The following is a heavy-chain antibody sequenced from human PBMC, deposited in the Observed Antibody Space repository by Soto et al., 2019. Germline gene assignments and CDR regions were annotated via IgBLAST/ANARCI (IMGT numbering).Heavy chain of an antibody. Sequence: HPGGSLRLSCAASGFTFSSYAMSWVRQAPGKGLEWVSAISGSGGSTYYADSVKGRFTISRDNSKKTLYLQMNSLRAEDTAVYYCAKGGGPTIYDSSGPTPHYWGQGTLVTVSS. D-gene: IGHD3-22*01. V-gene: IGHV3-23*01. CDR3: AKGGGPTIYDSSGPTPHY. CDR2: ISGSGGST. J-gene: IGHJ4*02. CDR1: GFTFSSYA.